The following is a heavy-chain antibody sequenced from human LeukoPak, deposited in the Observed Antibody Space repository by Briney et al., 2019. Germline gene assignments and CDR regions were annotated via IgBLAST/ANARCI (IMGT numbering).Heavy chain of an antibody. CDR3: ARVVVVPAAIGYYYYYMDV. D-gene: IGHD2-2*01. J-gene: IGHJ6*03. CDR1: GGTFSSYA. V-gene: IGHV1-69*13. Sequence: SVKVSCKASGGTFSSYAISWVRQAPGQGLEWMGGIIPVFGTANYAQKFQGRVTITADESTSTAYMELSSLRSEDTAVYYCARVVVVPAAIGYYYYYMDVWGKGTTVTVSS. CDR2: IIPVFGTA.